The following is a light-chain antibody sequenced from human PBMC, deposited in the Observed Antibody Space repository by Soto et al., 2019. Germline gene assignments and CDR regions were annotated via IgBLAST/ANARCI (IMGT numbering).Light chain of an antibody. CDR2: DVI. J-gene: IGLJ1*01. CDR3: CSYAGDYAFV. V-gene: IGLV2-11*01. CDR1: SSDVGVYKY. Sequence: QSALIQPRSVSGSPGQSVTISCTGTSSDVGVYKYVSWYRQLPGKAPQLMIYDVITRPSGVPDRFSGAKSGITASLTISGLHADDEADYYGCSYAGDYAFVFGTGTKVTVL.